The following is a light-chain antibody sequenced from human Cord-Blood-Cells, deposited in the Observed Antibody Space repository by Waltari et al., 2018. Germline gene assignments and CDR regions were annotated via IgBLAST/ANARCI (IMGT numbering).Light chain of an antibody. CDR1: IRDVGSYNL. Sequence: QSALPQPASVCGSPGQSLTISFTGTIRDVGSYNLVSWYQQNPGKAPKLMIYEGSKRPSGVSNRFSGSKSGNTASLTISGLQAEDEADYYCCSYAGSSTWVFGGGTKLTVL. CDR2: EGS. CDR3: CSYAGSSTWV. J-gene: IGLJ3*02. V-gene: IGLV2-23*01.